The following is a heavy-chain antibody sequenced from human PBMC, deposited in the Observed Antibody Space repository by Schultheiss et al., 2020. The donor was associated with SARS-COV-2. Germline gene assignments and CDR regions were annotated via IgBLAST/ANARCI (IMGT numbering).Heavy chain of an antibody. V-gene: IGHV3-23*01. CDR3: AGESGSYYNVDY. CDR1: GFTFSSYA. D-gene: IGHD1-26*01. Sequence: GGSLRLSCAASGFTFSSYAMSWVRQAPGKGLEWVSAISGSGGSTYYADSVKGRFTISRDNSKNTLYLQMNSLRAEDTAVDYCAGESGSYYNVDYWGQGTLVTVAS. J-gene: IGHJ4*02. CDR2: ISGSGGST.